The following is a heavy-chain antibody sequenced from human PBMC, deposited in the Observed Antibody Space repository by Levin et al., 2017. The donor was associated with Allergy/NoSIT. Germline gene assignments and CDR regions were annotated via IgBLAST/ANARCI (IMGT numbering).Heavy chain of an antibody. V-gene: IGHV4-34*01. Sequence: PGGSLRLSCAVYGGSFSGYYWSWIRQPPGKGLEWIGEINHSGSTNYNPSLKSRVTISVDTSKNQFSLKLSSVTAADTAVYYCARGPRRYSSSYPYYYYGMDGWGQGTTVTVSS. D-gene: IGHD6-6*01. CDR2: INHSGST. CDR3: ARGPRRYSSSYPYYYYGMDG. CDR1: GGSFSGYY. J-gene: IGHJ6*02.